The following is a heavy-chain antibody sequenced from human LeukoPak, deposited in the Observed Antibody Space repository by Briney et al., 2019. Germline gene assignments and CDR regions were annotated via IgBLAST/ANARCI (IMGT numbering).Heavy chain of an antibody. CDR2: ISAYNGST. V-gene: IGHV1-18*01. D-gene: IGHD3-10*01. CDR3: ARERGRGKRGAFDI. J-gene: IGHJ3*02. CDR1: GYTFTSYG. Sequence: GASVKVSCKASGYTFTSYGISWVRQAPGQGLEWMGWISAYNGSTNYAQKLQGRVTMTTDTSTSTAYMELRSLRSDDTAVYYCARERGRGKRGAFDIWGQGTMVTVSS.